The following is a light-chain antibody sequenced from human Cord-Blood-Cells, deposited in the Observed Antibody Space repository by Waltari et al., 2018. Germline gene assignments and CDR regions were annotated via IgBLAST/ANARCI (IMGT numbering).Light chain of an antibody. V-gene: IGKV3-15*01. Sequence: IVLPQSPATLSVCPGERATLSCRASQSVSSNLAWYQQKPGQAPRLLIYGASTRATGIPARFSGSGSGTEFTLTISSLQSEDFAVYYCQQYNNWPPYTFGQGTKLEIK. CDR2: GAS. CDR1: QSVSSN. CDR3: QQYNNWPPYT. J-gene: IGKJ2*01.